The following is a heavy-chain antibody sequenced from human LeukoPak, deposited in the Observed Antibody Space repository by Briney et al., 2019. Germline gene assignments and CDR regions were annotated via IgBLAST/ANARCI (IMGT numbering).Heavy chain of an antibody. CDR3: ARDLADCSSTSYYSGGLQH. CDR1: GFTVSSNY. V-gene: IGHV3-66*01. D-gene: IGHD2-2*02. CDR2: IYSGGST. Sequence: GGSLRLSCAASGFTVSSNYMSWVRQAPGKGLEWVSVIYSGGSTYYADSVKGRFTISRDNSKNTLYLQMNSLRAEDTAVYYCARDLADCSSTSYYSGGLQHWGQGTLVTVSS. J-gene: IGHJ1*01.